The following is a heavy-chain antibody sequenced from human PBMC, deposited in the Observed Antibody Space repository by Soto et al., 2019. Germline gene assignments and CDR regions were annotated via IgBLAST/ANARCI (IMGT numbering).Heavy chain of an antibody. CDR2: IYYSGST. J-gene: IGHJ5*02. CDR1: GGSISSYY. CDR3: AIRGLFNWFDP. V-gene: IGHV4-59*08. D-gene: IGHD3-22*01. Sequence: QVQLQESGPGLVKPSETLSLTCTVSGGSISSYYWSWIRQPPGKGLEWIGYIYYSGSTNYNPSLKSRVTISVDTSKNQFSLKLSSVTAADTAGYYCAIRGLFNWFDPWGQGTLVTVSS.